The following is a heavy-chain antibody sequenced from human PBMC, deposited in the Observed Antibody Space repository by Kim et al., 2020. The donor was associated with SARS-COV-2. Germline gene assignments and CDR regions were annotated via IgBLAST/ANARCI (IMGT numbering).Heavy chain of an antibody. J-gene: IGHJ6*02. CDR2: IYYSGST. Sequence: SETLSLTCTVSGGSISSGDYYWSWIRQPPGKGLEWIGYIYYSGSTYYNPSLKSRVTISVDTSKNQFSLKLSSVTAADTAVYYCAREERFLPGMDAWGQGTTVSVSS. D-gene: IGHD3-3*01. CDR3: AREERFLPGMDA. CDR1: GGSISSGDYY. V-gene: IGHV4-30-4*01.